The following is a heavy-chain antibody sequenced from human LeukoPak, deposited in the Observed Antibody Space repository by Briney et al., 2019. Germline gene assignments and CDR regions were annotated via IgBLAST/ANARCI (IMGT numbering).Heavy chain of an antibody. Sequence: SETLSLTRAVYGGSFSGYYWSWIRQPPGKGLEWIGEINHSGSTNYNPSLRSRVTISVDTSKNQFSLKLSSVTAADTAVYYCARGGPQRSSWHRKFDYWGQGTLVTVSS. J-gene: IGHJ4*02. CDR2: INHSGST. CDR3: ARGGPQRSSWHRKFDY. V-gene: IGHV4-34*01. D-gene: IGHD6-13*01. CDR1: GGSFSGYY.